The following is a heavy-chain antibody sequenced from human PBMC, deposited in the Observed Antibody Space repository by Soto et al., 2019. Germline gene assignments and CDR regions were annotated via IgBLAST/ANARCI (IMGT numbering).Heavy chain of an antibody. Sequence: PSQTLSLTCAISGDSVSSNSAAWNWIRQSPSRGLKWLGRTYYRSKWYNDYAVSVKSRITINPDTSKNQFSLKLSSVTAADTAVYYCVSQYYYDSSGSQTFDYWGQGTQVTVSS. J-gene: IGHJ4*02. CDR1: GDSVSSNSAA. CDR3: VSQYYYDSSGSQTFDY. CDR2: TYYRSKWYN. V-gene: IGHV6-1*01. D-gene: IGHD3-22*01.